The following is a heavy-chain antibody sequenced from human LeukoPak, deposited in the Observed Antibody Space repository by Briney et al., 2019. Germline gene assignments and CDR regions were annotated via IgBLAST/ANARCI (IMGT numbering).Heavy chain of an antibody. D-gene: IGHD1-26*01. V-gene: IGHV3-30*02. CDR3: ANTIVGAKIYYMDV. CDR1: GFTFSSYG. CDR2: IRYDGSNK. Sequence: GGSLRLSCAASGFTFSSYGMHWVRQAPGKGLEWVAFIRYDGSNKYYADSVKGRFTISRDNSKNTLYLQVNSLRAEDTAVYYCANTIVGAKIYYMDVWGKGTTVTVSS. J-gene: IGHJ6*03.